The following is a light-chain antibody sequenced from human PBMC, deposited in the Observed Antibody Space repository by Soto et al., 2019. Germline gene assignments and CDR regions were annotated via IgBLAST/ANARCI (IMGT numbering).Light chain of an antibody. CDR1: QSISSSY. J-gene: IGKJ1*01. CDR2: GAS. CDR3: QQYDSSPRT. Sequence: IVLSHSPGTLSLSPGDRDTLSCRASQSISSSYLAWYQQKHGQAPRLLIYGASSRATGIPDRFSGSGSGTDVTITINRLETEDGAVYDCQQYDSSPRTFGQGTKVDIK. V-gene: IGKV3-20*01.